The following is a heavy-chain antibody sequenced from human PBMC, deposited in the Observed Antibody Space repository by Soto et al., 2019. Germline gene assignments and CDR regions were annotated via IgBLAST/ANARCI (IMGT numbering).Heavy chain of an antibody. Sequence: PSETLSLTCTVSGGSISSSSYYWGWIRQPPGKGLEWIGSIYYSGSTYYNPSLKSRVTISVDTSKNQFSLKLSSVTAADTAVYYCASGYDFWSGPLRAYYYGMDVWGQGTTVTVS. CDR1: GGSISSSSYY. CDR3: ASGYDFWSGPLRAYYYGMDV. CDR2: IYYSGST. J-gene: IGHJ6*02. D-gene: IGHD3-3*01. V-gene: IGHV4-39*01.